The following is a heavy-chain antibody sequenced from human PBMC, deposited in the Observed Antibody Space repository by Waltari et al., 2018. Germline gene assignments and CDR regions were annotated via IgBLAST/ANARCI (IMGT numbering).Heavy chain of an antibody. Sequence: QVQLQQWGAGLLKPSETLSLTCAVYGGSFSGYYWSWIRQPPGKGLEWIGEINHSGITNVNPSLKSRVTISVDTSKNQCSLKLSSVTAADTAVYYCARLASSPKLLGFVILGAFDIGGQGTMVTVSS. CDR3: ARLASSPKLLGFVILGAFDI. D-gene: IGHD1-26*01. CDR2: INHSGIT. V-gene: IGHV4-34*01. J-gene: IGHJ3*02. CDR1: GGSFSGYY.